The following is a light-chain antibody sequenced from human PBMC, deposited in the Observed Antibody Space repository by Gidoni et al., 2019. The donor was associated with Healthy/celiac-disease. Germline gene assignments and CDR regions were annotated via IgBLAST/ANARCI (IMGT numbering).Light chain of an antibody. V-gene: IGKV3-20*01. CDR3: QQYGSSPPWT. Sequence: EIVLTQSPGPLSLSPGKRATLPCRASQSVSSSYLAWYQQKPGQAPRLLIYGASSRATGIPDRFSGSGSGTDFTLTISRLEPEDFAVYYCQQYGSSPPWTFGQGTKVEIK. CDR1: QSVSSSY. J-gene: IGKJ1*01. CDR2: GAS.